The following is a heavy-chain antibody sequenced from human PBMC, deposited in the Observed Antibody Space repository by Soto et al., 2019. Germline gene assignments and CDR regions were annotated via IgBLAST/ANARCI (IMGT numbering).Heavy chain of an antibody. CDR1: GYNFSTHG. J-gene: IGHJ4*02. Sequence: GASVKVSCKVSGYNFSTHGLSWVRQAPGQGPEWMAWITSYNGKRKYAQKFQGRVAMTTDTSTSTAYMELMSLRPDDTAVYYCARDRESRGSGYFAAYDVWGQGTLVNVAS. CDR2: ITSYNGKR. CDR3: ARDRESRGSGYFAAYDV. V-gene: IGHV1-18*01. D-gene: IGHD3-22*01.